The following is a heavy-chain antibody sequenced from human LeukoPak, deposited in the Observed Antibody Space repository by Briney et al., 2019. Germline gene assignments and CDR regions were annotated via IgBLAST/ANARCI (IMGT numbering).Heavy chain of an antibody. CDR2: ISSSSYI. CDR1: GFTFSIYS. CDR3: ARDLSSRGYTYGTPAFTFDI. V-gene: IGHV3-21*01. J-gene: IGHJ3*02. Sequence: GGSLRLSCAASGFTFSIYSMNWVRQAPGKGLEWVSSISSSSYIYYADSVKGRFTISRDNAKNSLYLQMNSLRAEDTAVYYCARDLSSRGYTYGTPAFTFDIWGQGTMVTVSS. D-gene: IGHD5-18*01.